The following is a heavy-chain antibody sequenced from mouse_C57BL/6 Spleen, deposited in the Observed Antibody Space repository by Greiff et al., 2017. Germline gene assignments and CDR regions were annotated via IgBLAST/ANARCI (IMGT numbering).Heavy chain of an antibody. Sequence: QVQLQQPGAELVKPGASVKVSCKASGYTFTSYWMHWVKQRPGQGLEWIGRIHPSDGDTNYNQKFKGKATLTVDKSSSTAYMQLSSLTSEDSAVYYCASDSSGYVDMDYWGQGTSVTVSS. D-gene: IGHD3-2*02. V-gene: IGHV1-74*01. CDR2: IHPSDGDT. J-gene: IGHJ4*01. CDR3: ASDSSGYVDMDY. CDR1: GYTFTSYW.